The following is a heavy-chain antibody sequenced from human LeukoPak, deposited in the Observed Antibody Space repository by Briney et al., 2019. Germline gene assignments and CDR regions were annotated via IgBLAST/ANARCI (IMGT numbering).Heavy chain of an antibody. CDR1: GGTFSSYA. CDR2: IIPIFGTA. J-gene: IGHJ4*02. D-gene: IGHD2-15*01. V-gene: IGHV1-69*13. Sequence: GASVKVSSKASGGTFSSYAISWVRQAPGQGLEWMGGIIPIFGTANYAQKFQGRVTITADESTSTAYMELSSLRSEDTAVYYCARGQVALPPYYFDYWGQGTLVTVSS. CDR3: ARGQVALPPYYFDY.